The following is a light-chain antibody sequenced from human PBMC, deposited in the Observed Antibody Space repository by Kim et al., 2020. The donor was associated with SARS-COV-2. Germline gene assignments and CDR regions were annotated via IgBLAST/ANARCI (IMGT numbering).Light chain of an antibody. CDR3: MQGTHRPRT. CDR1: QSLEHSDGDTY. Sequence: DAVTTQSPLSLPVTLGQPASFSCRSSQSLEHSDGDTYLNWLQQRPGQSPSRLIYKVSNRDAGVPDRFSGSGSGTDFTLKISIGEAEDVGVYYCMQGTHRPRTFGQGTKLEI. V-gene: IGKV2-30*02. CDR2: KVS. J-gene: IGKJ2*02.